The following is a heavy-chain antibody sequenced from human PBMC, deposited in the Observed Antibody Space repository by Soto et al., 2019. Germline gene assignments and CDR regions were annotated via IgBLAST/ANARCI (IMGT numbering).Heavy chain of an antibody. CDR2: TLPGGST. CDR1: GGSFSNYY. V-gene: IGHV4-34*12. J-gene: IGHJ4*02. Sequence: PSETLSLTCAVYGGSFSNYYWSWIRQPPGEGLEWIGETLPGGSTIYNPSLESRVTFSEDSSKNQFSLNLNSVTAADTAVYYCARHGGYYFAYWGQGLPVTVSS. CDR3: ARHGGYYFAY. D-gene: IGHD3-16*01.